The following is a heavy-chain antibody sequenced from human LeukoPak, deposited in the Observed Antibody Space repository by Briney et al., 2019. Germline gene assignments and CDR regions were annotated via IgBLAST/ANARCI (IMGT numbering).Heavy chain of an antibody. CDR2: ISPTGSTT. J-gene: IGHJ4*02. Sequence: GGSLRLSCTASGFSFNGHWMHWARQLPGKGLVWVSRISPTGSTTSYADSVKGRFTVSRDNAKNTLYLQVNNLRAEDTAVYYCARGPNSNWSGLDFWGQGTLLTVSS. D-gene: IGHD6-6*01. V-gene: IGHV3-74*01. CDR1: GFSFNGHW. CDR3: ARGPNSNWSGLDF.